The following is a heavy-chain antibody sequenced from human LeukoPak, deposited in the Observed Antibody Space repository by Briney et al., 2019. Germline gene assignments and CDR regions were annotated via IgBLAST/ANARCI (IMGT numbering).Heavy chain of an antibody. V-gene: IGHV1-69*04. D-gene: IGHD2-15*01. Sequence: SVKVSCKASGGAFSSYAISWVRQAPGQGLEWMGRIIPILGIANYAQKFQGRVTITADKSTSTAYMELSSLRSEDTAVYYCARDEDSRGYCSGGSCSWFDPWGQGTLVTVSS. CDR1: GGAFSSYA. CDR3: ARDEDSRGYCSGGSCSWFDP. CDR2: IIPILGIA. J-gene: IGHJ5*02.